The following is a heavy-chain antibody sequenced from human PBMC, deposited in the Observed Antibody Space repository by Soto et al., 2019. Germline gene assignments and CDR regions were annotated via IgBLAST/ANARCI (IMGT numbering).Heavy chain of an antibody. CDR2: ISSSSTYM. V-gene: IGHV3-21*01. J-gene: IGHJ6*02. CDR3: ARDLIVVVPAAIDYYYYGMDV. Sequence: GGSLRLSCAGSGFSFSTYSMNWVRQAPGKGLEGISSISSSSTYMFYADSVKGRFTISRDNAKDSLYLQMNSLRAEDTAVYYCARDLIVVVPAAIDYYYYGMDVWGQGTTVTVSS. D-gene: IGHD2-2*01. CDR1: GFSFSTYS.